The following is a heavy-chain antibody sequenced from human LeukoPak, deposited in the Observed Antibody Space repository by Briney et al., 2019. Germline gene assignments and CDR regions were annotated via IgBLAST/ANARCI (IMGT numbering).Heavy chain of an antibody. CDR2: VAYDGSSK. Sequence: GGSLRLSCAASGFTFSDYALHWVRQVPGKGLEWVAFVAYDGSSKYYRDSVRGRFIISRDYSRNSLYLQMNSLRGDDTAVYYCARDGVTRRYNMYFYMDVWGKGTTVTVSS. CDR1: GFTFSDYA. CDR3: ARDGVTRRYNMYFYMDV. V-gene: IGHV3-30*04. J-gene: IGHJ6*03. D-gene: IGHD1-1*01.